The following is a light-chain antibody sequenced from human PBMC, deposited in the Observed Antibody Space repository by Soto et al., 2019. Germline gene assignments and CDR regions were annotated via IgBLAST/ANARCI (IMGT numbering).Light chain of an antibody. J-gene: IGLJ1*01. CDR3: SSYTSSSSL. CDR1: SSDVGSYNY. V-gene: IGLV2-14*01. Sequence: ALTQPASVSWSPGQSITISCTGTSSDVGSYNYVSWYQQHPGKTPKLMIYEVSDRPSGVSSRFSGLKSGNTASLTISGLPTEDEADYYCSSYTSSSSLFGTGTKVTVL. CDR2: EVS.